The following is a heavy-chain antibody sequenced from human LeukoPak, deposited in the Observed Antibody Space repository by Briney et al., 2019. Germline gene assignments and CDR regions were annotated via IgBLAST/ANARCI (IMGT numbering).Heavy chain of an antibody. Sequence: PSETLSLTCTVPGGALSTYYWTWIRQAPGQRLPWLGYVYYSGSTLYSPSLKDRVTISVDTSKNHFSLRLTSVTPADTAVYFCAREGGGALRSSFDYWGQGALVTVS. CDR2: VYYSGST. D-gene: IGHD3-3*01. V-gene: IGHV4-59*12. J-gene: IGHJ4*02. CDR1: GGALSTYY. CDR3: AREGGGALRSSFDY.